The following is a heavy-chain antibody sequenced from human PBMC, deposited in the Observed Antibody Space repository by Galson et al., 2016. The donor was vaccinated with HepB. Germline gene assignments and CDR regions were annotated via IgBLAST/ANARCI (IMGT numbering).Heavy chain of an antibody. J-gene: IGHJ4*02. CDR2: SDYI. V-gene: IGHV3-21*06. CDR3: ARGAWESSAYHFFDY. D-gene: IGHD3-22*01. Sequence: SDYIYYADSVRGRFTISRDNAKNSLFLQMNTLRTEDTAVYYCARGAWESSAYHFFDYWGQGTLVSVSS.